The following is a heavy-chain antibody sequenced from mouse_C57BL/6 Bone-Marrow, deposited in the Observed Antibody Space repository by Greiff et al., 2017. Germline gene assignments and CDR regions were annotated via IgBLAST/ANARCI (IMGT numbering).Heavy chain of an antibody. CDR2: IDPSDSYT. D-gene: IGHD1-1*01. V-gene: IGHV1-69*01. CDR3: AREGFITTVPFAY. Sequence: QVQLQQPGAELVMPGASVKLSCKASGYTFTSYWMHWVKQRPGQGLEWIGEIDPSDSYTNYNQKFKGKSTLTVDKSSSTAYMQLSRLTSEDAAVYYCAREGFITTVPFAYWGQGTLVTVSA. CDR1: GYTFTSYW. J-gene: IGHJ3*01.